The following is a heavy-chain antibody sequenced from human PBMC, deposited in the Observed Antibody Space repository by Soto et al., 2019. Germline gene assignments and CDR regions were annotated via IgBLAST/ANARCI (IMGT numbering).Heavy chain of an antibody. CDR3: AKERGQSLYYYYGLDF. V-gene: IGHV3-23*01. CDR2: ISGSGGDT. CDR1: GFTFSSYA. Sequence: EVQLLESGGGLVQPGGSLRLSCAASGFTFSSYAMSWVRQAPGKGLEWVSAISGSGGDTYYADSVKGRFTISRDNSRNTLYLQMNNLRAEDTAVYYWAKERGQSLYYYYGLDFWGQGTTVTVSS. D-gene: IGHD3-10*01. J-gene: IGHJ6*02.